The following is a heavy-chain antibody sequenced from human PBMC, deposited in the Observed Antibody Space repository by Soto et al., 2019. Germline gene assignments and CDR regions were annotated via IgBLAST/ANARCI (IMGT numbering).Heavy chain of an antibody. CDR2: ISDSGDTT. Sequence: EVQLLDSGGGLVQPGGSLRLSCVASGFTFNNYGVSWVRQAPGKGLEWVSSISDSGDTTYYADSVKGRFTISRDNSKNTMNLQMNSLRDEDTALYYCASKGAGYCSGGSCYYMGVWGKGTTVAVSS. CDR1: GFTFNNYG. CDR3: ASKGAGYCSGGSCYYMGV. V-gene: IGHV3-23*01. J-gene: IGHJ6*03. D-gene: IGHD2-15*01.